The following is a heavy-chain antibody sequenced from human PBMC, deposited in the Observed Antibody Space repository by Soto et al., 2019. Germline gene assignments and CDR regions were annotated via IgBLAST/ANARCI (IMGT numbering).Heavy chain of an antibody. CDR2: INHLGSI. V-gene: IGHV4-34*01. D-gene: IGHD2-21*01. CDR1: GGALRDYF. J-gene: IGHJ6*03. Sequence: SETLSLTCVFSGGALRDYFWGWIPPPPGMALEWIGEINHLGSINYNPSLKSRVTMSVDTSKNQFSLTLNSVTAADTATYYCARGGISHWAYFYYMDVWDRGTTVTVSS. CDR3: ARGGISHWAYFYYMDV.